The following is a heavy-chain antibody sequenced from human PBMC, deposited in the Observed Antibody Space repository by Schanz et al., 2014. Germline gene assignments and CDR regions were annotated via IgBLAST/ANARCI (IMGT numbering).Heavy chain of an antibody. V-gene: IGHV3-74*01. CDR2: INSVGSNT. Sequence: EVQLVESGGGLVQPGGSLRLSCGSSGFTFSPYWMHWVRQAPGKGLVWVSRINSVGSNTDYADSVKGRFTISRDNAKNTLYLQMNSLRAEDTAVYYCARGGPAYYFDDWGQGTLVTVSS. J-gene: IGHJ4*02. CDR1: GFTFSPYW. CDR3: ARGGPAYYFDD.